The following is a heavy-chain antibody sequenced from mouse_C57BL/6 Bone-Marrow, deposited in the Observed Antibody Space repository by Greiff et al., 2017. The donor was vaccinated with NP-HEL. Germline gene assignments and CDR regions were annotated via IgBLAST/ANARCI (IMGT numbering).Heavy chain of an antibody. CDR3: ARGGNYWYYFDY. D-gene: IGHD2-1*01. CDR2: FHPYNDDT. CDR1: GYTFTTYP. J-gene: IGHJ2*01. Sequence: QVQLQQSGAELVKPGASVKMSCKASGYTFTTYPIEWVKQNHGKSLEWIGNFHPYNDDTEYNEKFKNKATLTVEKSSSTVYLELSRLTSDDSSVDYCARGGNYWYYFDYGGQGTTLTVSS. V-gene: IGHV1-47*01.